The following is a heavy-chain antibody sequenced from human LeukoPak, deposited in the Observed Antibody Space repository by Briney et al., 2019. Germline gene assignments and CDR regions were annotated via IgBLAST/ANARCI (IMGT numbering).Heavy chain of an antibody. CDR1: GFTFSSYA. Sequence: PGGSLRLSCAASGFTFSSYAMSWVRQAPGEGLEWVSAISGSGGSTYYADSVKGRFTLSRDNSKNTLYLQMNSLRADDTAVYYCAKQRAVAGTDYWGQGTLVAVSS. D-gene: IGHD6-19*01. J-gene: IGHJ4*02. CDR3: AKQRAVAGTDY. CDR2: ISGSGGST. V-gene: IGHV3-23*01.